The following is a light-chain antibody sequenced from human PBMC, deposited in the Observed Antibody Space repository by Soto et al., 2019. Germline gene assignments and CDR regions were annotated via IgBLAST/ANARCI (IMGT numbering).Light chain of an antibody. CDR2: DTD. J-gene: IGLJ3*02. V-gene: IGLV7-46*01. CDR1: TGAVTSGHY. Sequence: QAVVTQEPSLTVSPGGTVTLTCGSSTGAVTSGHYPYWFQQKPGQAPTTLIYDTDNKHSWAPARFSGSLLGGKAALTLSGAQPEDEAEYYCLLSYGGDRVFGRGTQLTVL. CDR3: LLSYGGDRV.